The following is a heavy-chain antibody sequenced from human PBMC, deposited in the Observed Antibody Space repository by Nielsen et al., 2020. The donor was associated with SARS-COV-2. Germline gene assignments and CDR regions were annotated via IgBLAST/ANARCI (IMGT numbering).Heavy chain of an antibody. D-gene: IGHD3-10*01. J-gene: IGHJ3*01. CDR1: EFTFNISA. V-gene: IGHV3-23*01. CDR3: VMDRVVRGDALDL. Sequence: GGSLSLACAAAEFTFNISAMAWVRRAPGRGRQWVTGVGTRGGSTYYTDSVKGRFSISRDSSKNTLFLQMHSLRVADTALYSCVMDRVVRGDALDLWGQGTMVTVSS. CDR2: VGTRGGST.